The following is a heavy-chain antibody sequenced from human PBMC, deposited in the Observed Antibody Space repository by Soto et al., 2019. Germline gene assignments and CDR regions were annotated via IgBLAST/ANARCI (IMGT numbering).Heavy chain of an antibody. Sequence: LRLSCAASGFTFSSYSMNWVRQAPGKGLEWVSYISSSSSTIYYADSVKGRFTISRDNAKNSLYLQMNSLRAEDTAVYYCARDGRIAVAGTAYWFDPWGQGTLVTVSS. D-gene: IGHD6-19*01. J-gene: IGHJ5*02. CDR2: ISSSSSTI. CDR3: ARDGRIAVAGTAYWFDP. CDR1: GFTFSSYS. V-gene: IGHV3-48*01.